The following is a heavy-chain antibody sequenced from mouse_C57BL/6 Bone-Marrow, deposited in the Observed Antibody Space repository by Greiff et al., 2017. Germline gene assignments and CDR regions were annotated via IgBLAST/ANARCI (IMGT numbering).Heavy chain of an antibody. CDR3: ARWPWYFPAF. Sequence: VQLQESGPELVKPGASVKISCKASGYAFSSSWMNWVKQRPGKGLEWIGRIYPGDGDTNYNGEVKGKGTLTADKSSSTAYMQLSSLTSEDSAVSFCARWPWYFPAFWGQGTLVTVSA. D-gene: IGHD2-1*01. J-gene: IGHJ3*01. V-gene: IGHV1-82*01. CDR1: GYAFSSSW. CDR2: IYPGDGDT.